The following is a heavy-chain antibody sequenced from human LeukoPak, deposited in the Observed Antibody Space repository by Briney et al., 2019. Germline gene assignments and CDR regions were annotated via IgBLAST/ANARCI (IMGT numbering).Heavy chain of an antibody. CDR2: IYYSGST. CDR3: ARELRDIVVVPAAPHDAFDI. V-gene: IGHV4-39*07. Sequence: SETLSLTCTVSGGSISSSSYYWGWIRQPPGKGLEWIGSIYYSGSTYYNPSLKSRVTISVDTSKNQFSLKLSSVTAADTAVYYCARELRDIVVVPAAPHDAFDIWGQGTMVTVSS. D-gene: IGHD2-2*01. J-gene: IGHJ3*02. CDR1: GGSISSSSYY.